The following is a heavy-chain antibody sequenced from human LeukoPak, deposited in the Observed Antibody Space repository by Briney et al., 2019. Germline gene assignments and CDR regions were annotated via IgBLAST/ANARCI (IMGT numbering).Heavy chain of an antibody. J-gene: IGHJ3*02. D-gene: IGHD6-19*01. V-gene: IGHV4-59*01. Sequence: SETLSLTCTVSGGSISIYYWSWIRQPPGKGLEWIGYIYYSGSTNYNPSLKSRVTISVDTSKNQFSLKLSSVTAADTAVYYCARYSSGWYDLDAFDIWGQGTMVTVSS. CDR1: GGSISIYY. CDR3: ARYSSGWYDLDAFDI. CDR2: IYYSGST.